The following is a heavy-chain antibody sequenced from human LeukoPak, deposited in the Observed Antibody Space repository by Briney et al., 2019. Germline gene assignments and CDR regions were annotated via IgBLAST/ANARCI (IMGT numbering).Heavy chain of an antibody. CDR2: IYYSGST. D-gene: IGHD5-24*01. V-gene: IGHV4-39*01. Sequence: SETLSLTCTVSGGSISSGDYYWGWIRQPPGKGLEWIGSIYYSGSTYYNPSLTSRVTISVDTSKNQFSLKLSSVTAADTAVYYCARLYGYSFAVSRKYFDYWGQGTLVTAPS. J-gene: IGHJ4*02. CDR1: GGSISSGDYY. CDR3: ARLYGYSFAVSRKYFDY.